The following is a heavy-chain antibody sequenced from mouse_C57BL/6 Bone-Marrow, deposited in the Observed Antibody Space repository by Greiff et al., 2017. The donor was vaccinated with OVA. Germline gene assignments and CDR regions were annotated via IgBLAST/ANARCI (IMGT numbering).Heavy chain of an antibody. CDR3: ARHGTTVDEGDAMDY. CDR2: INSDGGST. V-gene: IGHV5-2*01. D-gene: IGHD1-1*01. J-gene: IGHJ4*01. CDR1: EYEFPSHD. Sequence: DVHLVESGGGLVQPGESLKLSCESNEYEFPSHDMSWVRKTPEKRLELVAAINSDGGSTYYPDTMERRFIISRDNTKKTLYLQMSSLRSEDTALYYCARHGTTVDEGDAMDYWGQGTSVTVSS.